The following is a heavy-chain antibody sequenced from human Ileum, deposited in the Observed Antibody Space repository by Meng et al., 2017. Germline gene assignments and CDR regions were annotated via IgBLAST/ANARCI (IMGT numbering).Heavy chain of an antibody. CDR3: VLMNTFTHPGED. CDR1: GFTFSSYS. V-gene: IGHV3-21*01. D-gene: IGHD3-16*01. J-gene: IGHJ4*02. CDR2: ITGTSSYI. Sequence: GLRGGSGGGTGTPRGCRCLACAASGFTFSSYSIDWGRQAPGKGLEWGSFITGTSSYIYYADSVKGGFTISRDNAKNSLYLQMNSLRAEDTAVYFFVLMNTFTHPGEDWGQGTLVTVSS.